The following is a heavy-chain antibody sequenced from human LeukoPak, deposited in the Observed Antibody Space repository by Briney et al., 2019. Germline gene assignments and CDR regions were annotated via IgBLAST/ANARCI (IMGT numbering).Heavy chain of an antibody. CDR1: GFTFSSYS. Sequence: TGGSLRLSCAASGFTFSSYSMNWVRQAPGKGLEWVSYISSSSSTIYYADSVKGRFTISRDNAKNSLYLQMNSLRAEDTAVYYCATSSGYSYEWGQGTLVTVSS. J-gene: IGHJ4*02. CDR2: ISSSSSTI. V-gene: IGHV3-48*01. D-gene: IGHD5-18*01. CDR3: ATSSGYSYE.